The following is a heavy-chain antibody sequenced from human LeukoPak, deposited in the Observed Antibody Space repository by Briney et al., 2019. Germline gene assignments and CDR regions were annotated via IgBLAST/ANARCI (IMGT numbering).Heavy chain of an antibody. V-gene: IGHV3-48*03. Sequence: GGSLRLSCAASGFTFSSYEMNWVHQAPGKGLEWVSYISSSGSTIYYADSVKGRFTISRDNPKNSLYLQMSSLRAEDTAVYYCAELGITMIGGVWGKGTTVTISS. CDR3: AELGITMIGGV. CDR2: ISSSGSTI. D-gene: IGHD3-10*02. J-gene: IGHJ6*04. CDR1: GFTFSSYE.